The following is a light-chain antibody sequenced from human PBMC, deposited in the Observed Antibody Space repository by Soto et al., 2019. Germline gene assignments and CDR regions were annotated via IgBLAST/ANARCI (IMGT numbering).Light chain of an antibody. J-gene: IGKJ1*01. V-gene: IGKV1-5*03. CDR3: QHYNSYSEA. Sequence: DIQMTQSPSNLSGSVGDIFTLTCRASQTISSWLAWYQQKPGKAPKLLIYKAYTLKSGVTSRFRGSGSGTEFTITISSLQPDDFATYYCQHYNSYSEAVGPGTKVEIK. CDR2: KAY. CDR1: QTISSW.